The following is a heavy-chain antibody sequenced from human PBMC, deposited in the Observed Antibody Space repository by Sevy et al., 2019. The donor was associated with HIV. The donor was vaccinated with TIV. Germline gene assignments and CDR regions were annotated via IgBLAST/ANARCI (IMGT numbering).Heavy chain of an antibody. CDR2: IGGTTSTI. CDR1: GFSFSTPG. CDR3: AVPKVTGTTTMFDY. D-gene: IGHD1-7*01. V-gene: IGHV3-48*02. J-gene: IGHJ4*02. Sequence: GGSLRLSCAASGFSFSTPGMNWVRQAPGKGLEWVSYIGGTTSTIYYADSVKGRFTISRDNARNSLYLQMNSLRDEDKAVYYCAVPKVTGTTTMFDYWGQGTLVTVSS.